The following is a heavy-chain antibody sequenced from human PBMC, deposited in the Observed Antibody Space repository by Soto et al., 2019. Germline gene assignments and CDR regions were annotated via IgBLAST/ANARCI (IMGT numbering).Heavy chain of an antibody. D-gene: IGHD2-15*01. CDR2: ISYDGSNK. Sequence: QVQLVESGGGVVQPGRSLRLSCAASGFTFSSYGMHWVRQAPGKGLEWVAVISYDGSNKYYADSVKGRFTISRDNSKNTMYLKMNSLRAEDTAVYFCAKDRDIVVVVAAFDYWGQGTLVTVSS. V-gene: IGHV3-30*18. J-gene: IGHJ4*02. CDR3: AKDRDIVVVVAAFDY. CDR1: GFTFSSYG.